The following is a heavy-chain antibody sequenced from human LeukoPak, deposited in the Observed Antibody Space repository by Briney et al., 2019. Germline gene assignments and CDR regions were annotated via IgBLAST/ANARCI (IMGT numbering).Heavy chain of an antibody. CDR1: GGSTSNYY. J-gene: IGHJ4*02. D-gene: IGHD3-16*01. V-gene: IGHV4-59*01. CDR3: ASSHTYQPYYFDY. CDR2: IYYSGST. Sequence: KPSETLSLTCAVSGGSTSNYYRSWIRQPPGKGLEWIGYIYYSGSTNYNPSLKSRVTISVDTSKNQFSLKLSSVTAADTAVYYCASSHTYQPYYFDYWGQGTLVTVSS.